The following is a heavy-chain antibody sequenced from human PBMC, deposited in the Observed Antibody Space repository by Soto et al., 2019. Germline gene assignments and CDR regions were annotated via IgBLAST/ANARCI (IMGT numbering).Heavy chain of an antibody. Sequence: EVQLLESGGGLIQPGGSLRLSCTASGFTFINYAMNWVCQAPGKGLEWVSGTSGGGDVAFYADSVKGRFAISRDNSKNTLSLQMNSLRAEDTALYYCVKKSIGTVTNPVYWSFDLWGRGTLVTVSS. CDR2: TSGGGDVA. CDR1: GFTFINYA. CDR3: VKKSIGTVTNPVYWSFDL. J-gene: IGHJ2*01. D-gene: IGHD4-17*01. V-gene: IGHV3-23*01.